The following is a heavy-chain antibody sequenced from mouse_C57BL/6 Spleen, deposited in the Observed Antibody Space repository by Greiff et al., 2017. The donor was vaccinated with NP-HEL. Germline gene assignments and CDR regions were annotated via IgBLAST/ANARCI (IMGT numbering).Heavy chain of an antibody. Sequence: VQLQQSGPELVKPGASVKISCKASGYAFSSSWMNWVKQRPGKGLEWIGRIYPGDGDTNYNGKFKGKATLTADKSSSTAYMQLSSLTSDDSAVYFCARSGLLDSSGYPFDYWGQGTTLTVSS. CDR3: ARSGLLDSSGYPFDY. CDR1: GYAFSSSW. V-gene: IGHV1-82*01. D-gene: IGHD3-2*02. J-gene: IGHJ2*01. CDR2: IYPGDGDT.